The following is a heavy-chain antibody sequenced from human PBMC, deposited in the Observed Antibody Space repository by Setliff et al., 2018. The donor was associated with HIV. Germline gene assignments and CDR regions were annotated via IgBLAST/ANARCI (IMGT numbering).Heavy chain of an antibody. CDR2: TNHSEIT. CDR3: ARKGVDLYFGVDAFDM. J-gene: IGHJ3*02. D-gene: IGHD3-10*01. V-gene: IGHV4-34*01. Sequence: SETLSLTCAVYGGSFSNYYWIWIRQTPGEGPEWIGETNHSEITKYNPSLESRVTISLDTSKNQFSLKLTSVTAADTSVYYCARKGVDLYFGVDAFDMWGQGTMVTVSS. CDR1: GGSFSNYY.